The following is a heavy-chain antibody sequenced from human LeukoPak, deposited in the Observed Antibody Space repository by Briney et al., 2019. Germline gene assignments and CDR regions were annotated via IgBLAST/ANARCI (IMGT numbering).Heavy chain of an antibody. J-gene: IGHJ4*02. V-gene: IGHV3-30*18. D-gene: IGHD6-19*01. CDR2: ISYDGSNK. Sequence: PGRSLRLSCAASGFTFGSYGMHWVRQAPGKGLEWVAVISYDGSNKYYADSVKGRFTISRDNSKNTLYLQMNSLRAEDTAVYYCAKSDLSPGIAVAGPFDYWGQGTLVTVSS. CDR1: GFTFGSYG. CDR3: AKSDLSPGIAVAGPFDY.